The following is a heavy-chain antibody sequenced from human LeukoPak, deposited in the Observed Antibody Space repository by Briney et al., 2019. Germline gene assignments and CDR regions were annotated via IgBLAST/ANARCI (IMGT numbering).Heavy chain of an antibody. CDR1: GGSISSYY. CDR2: IYYSGST. V-gene: IGHV4-59*01. Sequence: SETLSLTCTVSGGSISSYYWSWIWQPPGKGLEWIGCIYYSGSTNYNPFLKSRVTISVDTSKNQFSLKLSSVTAADTAVYYCARGGAKGDYWGQGTLVTVSS. CDR3: ARGGAKGDY. D-gene: IGHD4-17*01. J-gene: IGHJ4*02.